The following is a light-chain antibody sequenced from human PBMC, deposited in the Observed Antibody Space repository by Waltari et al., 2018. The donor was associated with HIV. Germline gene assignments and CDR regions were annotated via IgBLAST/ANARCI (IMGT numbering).Light chain of an antibody. V-gene: IGKV1-6*01. J-gene: IGKJ3*01. CDR1: QGIGND. CDR2: AAS. Sequence: AIQMTQSPSSLSASVGDRVTITCRASQGIGNDLGWYQQKSGRAPKVLIYAASTLQSGVPSRFSGSRSGTDFTLTISSLQPEDSATYYCLQDGSFPLTFGPGTKMDV. CDR3: LQDGSFPLT.